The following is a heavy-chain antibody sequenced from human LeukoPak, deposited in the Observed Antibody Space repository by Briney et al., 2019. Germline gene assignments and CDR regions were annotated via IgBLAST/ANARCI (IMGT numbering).Heavy chain of an antibody. D-gene: IGHD1-26*01. CDR1: GYTFTSYG. J-gene: IGHJ3*02. V-gene: IGHV1-18*01. CDR3: ARERPLGLGMRELLRFDAFDI. Sequence: ASVKVSCKASGYTFTSYGISWVRQAPGQGLEWMGWISAYNGNTNYAQKLQGRVTMTTDTSTSTAYMELRSLRSDDTAVYYCARERPLGLGMRELLRFDAFDIWGQGTMVTVSS. CDR2: ISAYNGNT.